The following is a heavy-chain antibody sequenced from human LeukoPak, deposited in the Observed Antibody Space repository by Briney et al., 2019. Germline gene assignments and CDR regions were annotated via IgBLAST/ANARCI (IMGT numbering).Heavy chain of an antibody. J-gene: IGHJ5*02. V-gene: IGHV3-21*01. D-gene: IGHD1-7*01. CDR1: GFTFSSYS. CDR3: ARGHGWNYARATFDP. Sequence: PGGSLRLSCAASGFTFSSYSMNWVRQAPGKGLEWVSSISSSSSYIYYADSVKGRFTVSRDNSKNTLYLQMNSLRAEDTAVYYCARGHGWNYARATFDPWGQGTLVTVSS. CDR2: ISSSSSYI.